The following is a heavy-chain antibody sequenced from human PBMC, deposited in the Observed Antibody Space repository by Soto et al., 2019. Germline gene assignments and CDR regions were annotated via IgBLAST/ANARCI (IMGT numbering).Heavy chain of an antibody. CDR3: ARAARSGYSSARSAVFYA. CDR1: GGSIRSGGYY. J-gene: IGHJ5*01. Sequence: PSETLSLTCTVSGGSIRSGGYYWSWIRQHPGKGLEWIGYIYYSGSTYYNPSLKSRVIISVDTSKNQFSLKLSSVTAADTAVYYCARAARSGYSSARSAVFYAWGTGTRVTSP. CDR2: IYYSGST. V-gene: IGHV4-31*03. D-gene: IGHD6-19*01.